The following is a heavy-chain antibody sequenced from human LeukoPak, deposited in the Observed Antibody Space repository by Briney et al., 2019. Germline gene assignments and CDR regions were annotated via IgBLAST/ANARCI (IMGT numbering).Heavy chain of an antibody. J-gene: IGHJ4*02. D-gene: IGHD6-13*01. CDR1: GFTFSSYT. V-gene: IGHV3-23*01. Sequence: GGSLRLSCAASGFTFSSYTMSWVRQAPGKGLEWVSAISVSGGSTYYADSVKGRFTISRDNSKNPLYLQMNSLRAEDTAVYYCARASFIGAAGLFDYWGQGTLVTVSS. CDR3: ARASFIGAAGLFDY. CDR2: ISVSGGST.